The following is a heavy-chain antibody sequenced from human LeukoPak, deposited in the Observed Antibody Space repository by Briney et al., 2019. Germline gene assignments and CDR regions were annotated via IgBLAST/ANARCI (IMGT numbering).Heavy chain of an antibody. CDR1: GYSFTNYW. CDR2: IYPGDSDT. CDR3: ARQFSGFHYYFDY. D-gene: IGHD5-12*01. J-gene: IGHJ4*02. Sequence: GESLQISCKGSGYSFTNYWIGWVRQMPGKGLEWIGIIYPGDSDTRYSPSFQGQVTISADKSISTAYLQWGSLKASDTAMYYCARQFSGFHYYFDYWGQGTLVTVSS. V-gene: IGHV5-51*01.